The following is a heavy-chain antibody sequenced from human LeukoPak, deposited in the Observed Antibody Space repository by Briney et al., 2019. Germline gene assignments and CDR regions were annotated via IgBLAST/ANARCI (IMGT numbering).Heavy chain of an antibody. Sequence: SETLSLTCTVSGGAISSSSYYWGWIRQPPGKGLEWIGSIYYSGSTYYNPSLKSRVTISVDTSKNQFSLKLSSVTAADTAVYYCARSGEGYCSSTSCSKLEYFQHWGQGTLVTVSS. CDR2: IYYSGST. D-gene: IGHD2-2*01. CDR1: GGAISSSSYY. CDR3: ARSGEGYCSSTSCSKLEYFQH. V-gene: IGHV4-39*07. J-gene: IGHJ1*01.